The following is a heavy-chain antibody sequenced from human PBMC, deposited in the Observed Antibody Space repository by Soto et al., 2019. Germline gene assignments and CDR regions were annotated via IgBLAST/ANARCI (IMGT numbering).Heavy chain of an antibody. CDR1: GGTFSSYA. V-gene: IGHV1-69*12. Sequence: QVQLVQSGAEVKKPGSSVKVSCKASGGTFSSYAISWVRQAPGQGLEWMGGIIPIFGTANYAQKFQGRVTITADEPTSTAYMELSRLRSEDTAVYYCASQMGVTGTYGHYYGMDVWGQGTTVTVSS. D-gene: IGHD1-7*01. J-gene: IGHJ6*02. CDR2: IIPIFGTA. CDR3: ASQMGVTGTYGHYYGMDV.